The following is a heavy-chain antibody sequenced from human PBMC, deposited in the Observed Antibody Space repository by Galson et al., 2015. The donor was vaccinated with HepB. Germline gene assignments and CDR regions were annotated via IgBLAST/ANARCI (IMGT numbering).Heavy chain of an antibody. D-gene: IGHD3-10*01. CDR2: ITSTGDKT. V-gene: IGHV3-64*04. Sequence: SLRLSCAVSEFIFGNYAMHWVRQAPGKGLEYVPGITSTGDKTYYADSVKGRFTISRHNSKNNFYLQINSLRTNDTAVYYCARSSWRGGTNTDWGQGTLVTVSS. CDR3: ARSSWRGGTNTD. CDR1: EFIFGNYA. J-gene: IGHJ4*02.